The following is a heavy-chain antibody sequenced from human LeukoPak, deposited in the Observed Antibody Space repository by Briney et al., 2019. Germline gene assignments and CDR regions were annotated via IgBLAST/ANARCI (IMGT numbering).Heavy chain of an antibody. J-gene: IGHJ4*02. Sequence: SETLSLTCTVSGGSISSSSYYWGWIRQPPGKGLEWIGSIYYSGSTYYNPSLKRRVTISVDTSKNQFSLKLSSVTAADTAVYYCARHSSSWYESHFDYWGQGTLVTVSS. CDR3: ARHSSSWYESHFDY. CDR2: IYYSGST. D-gene: IGHD6-13*01. V-gene: IGHV4-39*01. CDR1: GGSISSSSYY.